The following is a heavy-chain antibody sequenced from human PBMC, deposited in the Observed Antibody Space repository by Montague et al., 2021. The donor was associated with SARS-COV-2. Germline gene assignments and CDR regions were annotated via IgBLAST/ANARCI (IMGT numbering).Heavy chain of an antibody. D-gene: IGHD3-10*01. J-gene: IGHJ4*02. CDR1: GSSITSYY. CDR3: ARVVRGQRLEFDF. V-gene: IGHV4-59*01. Sequence: SETLSLTCTVSGSSITSYYWSWIRQAPGKGLEWIAYIYSSGSASYNPSLRSRVTMSVDKSTNQFSLRLNSVTAADTAVYYCARVVRGQRLEFDFWGQGALVTVSS. CDR2: IYSSGSA.